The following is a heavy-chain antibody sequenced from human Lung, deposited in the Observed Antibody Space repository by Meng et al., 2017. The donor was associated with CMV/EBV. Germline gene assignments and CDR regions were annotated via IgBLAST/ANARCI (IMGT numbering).Heavy chain of an antibody. CDR3: AKDDSAYFDFRSGYSTPPDY. D-gene: IGHD3-3*01. J-gene: IGHJ4*02. Sequence: GGSXRLXXAASGFSFSSYGMQWVRQAPGKGLEWVAFIRYDGSNKYYVDSVKGRFTISRDNSKNMLYLQMNSLRVADTAVYYCAKDDSAYFDFRSGYSTPPDYWGQGTXVTVSS. CDR2: IRYDGSNK. CDR1: GFSFSSYG. V-gene: IGHV3-30*02.